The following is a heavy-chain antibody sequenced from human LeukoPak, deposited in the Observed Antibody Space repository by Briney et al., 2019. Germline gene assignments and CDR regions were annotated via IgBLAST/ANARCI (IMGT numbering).Heavy chain of an antibody. CDR2: INPSGGST. CDR3: ARELNYYGSGSYYKGYNWFDP. D-gene: IGHD3-10*01. J-gene: IGHJ5*02. CDR1: GYTFTSYY. Sequence: ASVKVSCKASGYTFTSYYMHWVRQAPGQGLEWMGIINPSGGSTSYAQKFQGRVTMTRDMSTSTVYMELSSLRSEDTAVYYCARELNYYGSGSYYKGYNWFDPWGQGTLVTVSS. V-gene: IGHV1-46*01.